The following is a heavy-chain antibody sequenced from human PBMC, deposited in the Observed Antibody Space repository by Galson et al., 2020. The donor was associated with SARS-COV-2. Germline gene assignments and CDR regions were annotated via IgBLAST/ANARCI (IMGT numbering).Heavy chain of an antibody. J-gene: IGHJ4*02. V-gene: IGHV4-39*07. Sequence: SQTLSLTCTVSGSYISSTTFYWGWIRQPLGTGLEWIGSIYSSGNTYYNPSRKRRVTISIDSAKNQFSLNLKSVTAADTALYYCARDSEDVGRDGPYYLDHWGQGIVVNVSS. CDR1: GSYISSTTFY. CDR3: ARDSEDVGRDGPYYLDH. D-gene: IGHD1-26*01. CDR2: IYSSGNT.